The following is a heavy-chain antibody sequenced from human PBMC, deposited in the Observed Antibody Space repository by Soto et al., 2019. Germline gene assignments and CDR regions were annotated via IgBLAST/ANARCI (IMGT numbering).Heavy chain of an antibody. CDR1: GFTFSSYA. D-gene: IGHD5-12*01. CDR3: AKDRILRCHPDAFDI. CDR2: ISGSGGST. J-gene: IGHJ3*02. Sequence: GGSLRLSCAASGFTFSSYAMSWVRQAPGKGLEWASAISGSGGSTYYADSVKGRFTISRDNSKNTLYLQMNSLRAEDTAVYYCAKDRILRCHPDAFDIWGQGTMVTVSS. V-gene: IGHV3-23*01.